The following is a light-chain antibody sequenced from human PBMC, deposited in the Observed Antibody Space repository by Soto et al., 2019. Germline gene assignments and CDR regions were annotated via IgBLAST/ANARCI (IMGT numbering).Light chain of an antibody. V-gene: IGKV1-39*01. J-gene: IGKJ5*01. CDR1: QSISSY. CDR2: AAS. CDR3: QQSYSTPLIT. Sequence: DIQMTQSPSSLSASVVDRVTITCLASQSISSYLNWYQQKPGKAPKLLIYAASSLQSGVPSRFSGSGSGTDFTLTISSLQPEDFATYYCQQSYSTPLITFGQGTRLEIK.